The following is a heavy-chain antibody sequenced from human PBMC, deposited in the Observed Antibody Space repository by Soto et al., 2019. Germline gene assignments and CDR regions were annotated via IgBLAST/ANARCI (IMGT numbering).Heavy chain of an antibody. V-gene: IGHV3-9*01. D-gene: IGHD3-9*01. Sequence: PGGSLRLSCAASGFTFDDYAMHWVRQAPGKDLEWVSGISWNSGSIGYADSVKGRFTISRDNAKNSLYLQMNSLRAEDTALYYCAKAIPTPYYDILTGFDYWGQGTLVTVS. CDR1: GFTFDDYA. CDR3: AKAIPTPYYDILTGFDY. CDR2: ISWNSGSI. J-gene: IGHJ4*02.